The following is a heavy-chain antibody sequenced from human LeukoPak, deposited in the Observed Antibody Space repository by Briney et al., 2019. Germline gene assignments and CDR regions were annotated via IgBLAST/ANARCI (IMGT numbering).Heavy chain of an antibody. CDR2: TYYRSKWYN. CDR1: GDSVSSISSA. Sequence: SQTLSLTFAISGDSVSSISSAWNWIRQSPSRGLEWLGRTYYRSKWYNDYAVSVKSRIIINPDTSKNHFSLQLNSVTPEDTAVYYCVRETHNFDYCGPVTLVTVSS. V-gene: IGHV6-1*01. J-gene: IGHJ4*02. CDR3: VRETHNFDY.